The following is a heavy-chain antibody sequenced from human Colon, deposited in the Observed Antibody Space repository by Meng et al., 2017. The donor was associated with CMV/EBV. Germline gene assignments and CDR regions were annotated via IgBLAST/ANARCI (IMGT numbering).Heavy chain of an antibody. CDR3: ARDGFTGYAGWFDP. D-gene: IGHD5-12*01. Sequence: GGSLRLSCVASGFPFSLFTMHWVRQAPGKGLEWVSSISPSGDYIHYADSLQGRFTISRDNTKNSLFLQMSSLRADDTADYYCARDGFTGYAGWFDPWGQGTQVTVSS. CDR2: ISPSGDYI. V-gene: IGHV3-21*06. J-gene: IGHJ5*02. CDR1: GFPFSLFT.